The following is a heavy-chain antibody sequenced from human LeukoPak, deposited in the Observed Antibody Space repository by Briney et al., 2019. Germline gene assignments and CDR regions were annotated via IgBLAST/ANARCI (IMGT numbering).Heavy chain of an antibody. CDR1: GGSFSGYY. D-gene: IGHD2/OR15-2a*01. J-gene: IGHJ5*02. Sequence: SETLSLTCAVYGGSFSGYYWSWIRQPPGKGLEWIGEINHSGSTNYNPSLKSRVTISVDTSKNQFSLKLSSVTAADTAVYYCASSLLSPGINWFDPWGQGTLVTVSS. CDR2: INHSGST. CDR3: ASSLLSPGINWFDP. V-gene: IGHV4-34*01.